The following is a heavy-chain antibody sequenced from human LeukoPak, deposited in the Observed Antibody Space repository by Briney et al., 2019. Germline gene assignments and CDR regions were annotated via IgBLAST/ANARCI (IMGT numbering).Heavy chain of an antibody. CDR2: ISYDGSNK. D-gene: IGHD5-18*01. J-gene: IGHJ4*02. CDR1: GFTFSSYA. V-gene: IGHV3-30-3*01. CDR3: ARDLLSGYSYPC. Sequence: GGSLRLSCAASGFTFSSYAMHWVRQAPGKGLEWVAVISYDGSNKYYADSVKGRFTISRDNSKNTLYLQMNSLRAEDTAVYYCARDLLSGYSYPCWGQGTLVTVSS.